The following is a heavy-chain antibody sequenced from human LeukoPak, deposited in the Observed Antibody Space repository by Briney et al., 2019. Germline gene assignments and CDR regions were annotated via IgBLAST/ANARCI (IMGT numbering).Heavy chain of an antibody. J-gene: IGHJ4*02. Sequence: SETLSLTCAVYGGSFSGYYWSWIRQPPGKGLEWIGEINHSGSTNYNPSLKSRVTISVDTSKIQFSLKLSSVTAADTAVYYCARSGYDFWSGYYTPREFDYWGQGTLVTVSS. V-gene: IGHV4-34*01. D-gene: IGHD3-3*01. CDR2: INHSGST. CDR3: ARSGYDFWSGYYTPREFDY. CDR1: GGSFSGYY.